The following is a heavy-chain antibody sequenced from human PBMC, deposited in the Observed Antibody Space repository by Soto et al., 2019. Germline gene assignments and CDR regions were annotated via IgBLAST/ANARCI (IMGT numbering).Heavy chain of an antibody. CDR3: TTDLPPSFWLGELLSPKDAFDI. Sequence: EVQLVESGGGLVKPGGSLRLSCAASGFTFSNAWMSWVRQAPGKGLEWVGRIKSKTDGGTTDYAAPVKGRFTISRDDSKNTLYLQMNSLKTEDTAVYYCTTDLPPSFWLGELLSPKDAFDIWGQGTMVTVSS. CDR2: IKSKTDGGTT. J-gene: IGHJ3*02. CDR1: GFTFSNAW. V-gene: IGHV3-15*01. D-gene: IGHD3-10*01.